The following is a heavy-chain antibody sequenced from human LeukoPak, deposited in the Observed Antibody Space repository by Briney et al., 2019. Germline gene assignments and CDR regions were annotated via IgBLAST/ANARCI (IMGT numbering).Heavy chain of an antibody. CDR1: GGSISSSSYY. CDR2: IHYSGST. D-gene: IGHD6-19*01. J-gene: IGHJ6*03. V-gene: IGHV4-39*07. CDR3: ARNTSGWFYYYYYYMDV. Sequence: SETLSLTCTVSGGSISSSSYYWGWIRQPPGKGLEWIGSIHYSGSTYYNPSLKSRVTISVDTSKNQFSLKLSSVTAADTAVYYCARNTSGWFYYYYYYMDVWGKGTTVTVSS.